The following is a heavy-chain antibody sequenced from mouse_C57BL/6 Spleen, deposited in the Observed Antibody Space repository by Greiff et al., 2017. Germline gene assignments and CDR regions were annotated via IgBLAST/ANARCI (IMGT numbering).Heavy chain of an antibody. J-gene: IGHJ4*01. V-gene: IGHV1-63*01. CDR1: GYTFTNYW. CDR3: ARTPDSSGYHYAMDY. CDR2: IYPGGGYT. Sequence: VQLQQSGAELVRPGTSVKMSCKASGYTFTNYWIGWAKQRPGHGLEWIGDIYPGGGYTNYNEKFKGKATLTADKSSSTAYMQFSSLTSEDSAIXYCARTPDSSGYHYAMDYWGQGTSVTVSS. D-gene: IGHD3-2*02.